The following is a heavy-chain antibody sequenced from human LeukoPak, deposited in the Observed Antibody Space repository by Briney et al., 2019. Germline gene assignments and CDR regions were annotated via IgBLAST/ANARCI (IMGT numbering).Heavy chain of an antibody. CDR1: GVSITSRSYY. V-gene: IGHV4-39*02. CDR2: IHYGANT. Sequence: PSETLSLTCTVSGVSITSRSYYWGWIRQPPGKGPEWIGSIHYGANTYRNPSLKSRVTISMDTSKNHFSLSLSSVTAADTAVYYCARNDAQMATVDYWGQGTLVTVSS. J-gene: IGHJ4*02. CDR3: ARNDAQMATVDY. D-gene: IGHD2-8*01.